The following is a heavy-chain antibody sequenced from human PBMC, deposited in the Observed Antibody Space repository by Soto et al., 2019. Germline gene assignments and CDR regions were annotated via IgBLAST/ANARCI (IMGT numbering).Heavy chain of an antibody. D-gene: IGHD3-10*01. V-gene: IGHV4-30-2*01. CDR3: ARESGRGVINYYYGMDV. CDR2: IYQSGST. J-gene: IGHJ6*02. CDR1: GGSLSSSAYS. Sequence: SETLSLTCAVSGGSLSSSAYSWSWIRQPPGKGLEWIGFIYQSGSTYYNPSLKSRVTISVDTSKNQFSLKLSSVTAADTAVYYCARESGRGVINYYYGMDVWGQGTTVTVSS.